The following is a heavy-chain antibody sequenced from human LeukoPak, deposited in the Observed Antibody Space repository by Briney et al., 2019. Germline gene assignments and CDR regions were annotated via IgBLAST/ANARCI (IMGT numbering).Heavy chain of an antibody. Sequence: GESLEISCKASGYTFTHQWVGWVRQKSGSGLEWIEIIYPRDSDTRYSPSFQGHLSISSDPCINTAHLDRSMLEASDTAIYYCARHSDVIGAIWGQGTLVTVSS. J-gene: IGHJ4*02. CDR2: IYPRDSDT. CDR3: ARHSDVIGAI. V-gene: IGHV5-51*01. CDR1: GYTFTHQW. D-gene: IGHD3-10*01.